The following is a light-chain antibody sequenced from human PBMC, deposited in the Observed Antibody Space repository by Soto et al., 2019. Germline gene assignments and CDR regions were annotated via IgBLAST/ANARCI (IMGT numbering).Light chain of an antibody. J-gene: IGLJ1*01. CDR2: DDS. CDR3: TSPTPGSLYV. Sequence: SYELTQPPSVSVAPGQTARITCGGNNIGSKSVHWYQQKPGQAPVLVVYDDSDRPSGIPERFSGSKSGNTASLTISGLQAEDEADYFCTSPTPGSLYVFGTGTKLTVL. CDR1: NIGSKS. V-gene: IGLV3-21*02.